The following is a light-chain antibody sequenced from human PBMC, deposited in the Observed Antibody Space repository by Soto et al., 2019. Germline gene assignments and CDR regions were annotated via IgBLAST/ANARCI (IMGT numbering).Light chain of an antibody. V-gene: IGKV3-15*01. CDR3: QQYNNWRT. CDR1: QSVSSN. CDR2: GAS. Sequence: EIVMTQSPATLSVSPGERATLSCRASQSVSSNLAWYQQKPGQAPRLLIYGASTRATGIPARFSGSGSGTEFTLTISSLQSEYFAVYYCQQYNNWRTFGHGTKV. J-gene: IGKJ1*01.